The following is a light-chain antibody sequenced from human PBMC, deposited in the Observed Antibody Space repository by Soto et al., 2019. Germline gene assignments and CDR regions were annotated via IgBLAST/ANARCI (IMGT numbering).Light chain of an antibody. CDR2: KAS. CDR3: QQYNSYPRT. CDR1: QSVNSW. J-gene: IGKJ1*01. Sequence: DVQMTQSPSTLSASVGDRVTITCRASQSVNSWLAWYQQKPGKVPKLLIYKASSLETGVPSRFSGDGSGTEFTLTIGSPQPDDFASYYCQQYNSYPRTFGQGTKVEI. V-gene: IGKV1-5*03.